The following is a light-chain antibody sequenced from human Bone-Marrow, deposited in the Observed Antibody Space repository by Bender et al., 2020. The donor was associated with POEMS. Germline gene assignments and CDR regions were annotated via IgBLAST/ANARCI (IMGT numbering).Light chain of an antibody. CDR2: DEK. CDR1: SSDVGHYNL. Sequence: QSALTQPASVSGSPGQSVTISCTGTSSDVGHYNLVSWHQQHPGKVPKVLIYDEKRRPPGVCPACPASNPANLAFLTFSGLKVEDEADYYCCYFAGGPYVFGTGT. CDR3: CYFAGGPYV. J-gene: IGLJ1*01. V-gene: IGLV2-23*01.